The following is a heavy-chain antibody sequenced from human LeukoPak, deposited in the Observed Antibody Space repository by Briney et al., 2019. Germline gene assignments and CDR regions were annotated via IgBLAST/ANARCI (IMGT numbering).Heavy chain of an antibody. Sequence: SETLSLTCTVSGGSISSYYWSWIRQPPGKGLEWIGYIYTSGSTNYNPSLKSRVTISVDTSKNQFSLKLSSVTAADTAMYYCASGAGWLIDYWGQGTLVSVSS. V-gene: IGHV4-4*09. CDR2: IYTSGST. J-gene: IGHJ4*02. D-gene: IGHD6-19*01. CDR1: GGSISSYY. CDR3: ASGAGWLIDY.